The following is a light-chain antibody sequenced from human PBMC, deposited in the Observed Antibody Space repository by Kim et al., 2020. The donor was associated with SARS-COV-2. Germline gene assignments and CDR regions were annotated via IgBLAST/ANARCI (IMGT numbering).Light chain of an antibody. CDR3: QQLNSYPRLT. Sequence: DIQLTQSPSFLYASVGDRVTITCRASQGISSYLAWYQQKPGKAPKLLIYAASTLQSGVPSRFSGSGSGTEFTLTISSLQPEYFASYYCQQLNSYPRLTFGGGTKVDIK. CDR2: AAS. J-gene: IGKJ4*01. CDR1: QGISSY. V-gene: IGKV1-9*01.